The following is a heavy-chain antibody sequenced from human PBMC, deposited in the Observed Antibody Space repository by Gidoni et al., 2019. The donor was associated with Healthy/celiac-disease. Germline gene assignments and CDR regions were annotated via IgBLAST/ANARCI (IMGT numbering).Heavy chain of an antibody. J-gene: IGHJ3*02. D-gene: IGHD1-26*01. V-gene: IGHV4-31*03. CDR3: ARVKMYSGSYLTHAFDI. CDR1: GGSISSGGYY. CDR2: IYYSGST. Sequence: QVQLQESGPGLVKPSQTLSLTCTVSGGSISSGGYYWSWIRQHPGKGLEWIGYIYYSGSTYYNPSLKSRVTISVDTSKNQFSLKLSSVTAADTAVYYCARVKMYSGSYLTHAFDIWGQGTMVTVSS.